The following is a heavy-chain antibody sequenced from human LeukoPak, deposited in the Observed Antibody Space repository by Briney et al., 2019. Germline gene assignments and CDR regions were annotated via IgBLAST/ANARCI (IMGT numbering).Heavy chain of an antibody. CDR2: TYYRPKFNT. CDR1: GDSLSNNNVA. Sequence: SQTLSLTCAISGDSLSNNNVAWTWIRQSPSRGLEWLGRTYYRPKFNTDYAVSVKSRIAINSDTSKSQFSLQLNSVTPEDTGVYYCARGSHSSFDYWGQGTLVTVSS. J-gene: IGHJ4*02. CDR3: ARGSHSSFDY. D-gene: IGHD3-10*01. V-gene: IGHV6-1*01.